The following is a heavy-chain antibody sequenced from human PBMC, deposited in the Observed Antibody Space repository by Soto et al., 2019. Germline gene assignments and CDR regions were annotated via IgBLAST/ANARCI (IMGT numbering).Heavy chain of an antibody. CDR2: IFPIVGTG. Sequence: QVQLVQSGAEVRKPGSSVTVSSKAPGGTSANYAIAWVRKPPEQGFEWMGGIFPIVGTGSYAQKFQGRVTITADEPTTTAYMELSSLRFEDTAVYYCARVVILVPTASTHYYYHMDVWGPGTTVTVSS. CDR3: ARVVILVPTASTHYYYHMDV. V-gene: IGHV1-69*01. CDR1: GGTSANYA. J-gene: IGHJ6*02. D-gene: IGHD2-2*01.